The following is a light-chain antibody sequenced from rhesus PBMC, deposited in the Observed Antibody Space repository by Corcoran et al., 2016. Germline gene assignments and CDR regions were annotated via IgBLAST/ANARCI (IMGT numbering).Light chain of an antibody. V-gene: IGKV1-16*01. CDR1: QSISSW. CDR3: QQYNSAPLT. Sequence: DIQMTQSPSSLSASVGYKVTITCQASQSISSWLAWYQQKPGKAPKPLMNKASSLESGVPSRSSGSGSVTDFTLTISSLQPEDFATYYCQQYNSAPLTFGGGTKVELK. J-gene: IGKJ4*01. CDR2: KAS.